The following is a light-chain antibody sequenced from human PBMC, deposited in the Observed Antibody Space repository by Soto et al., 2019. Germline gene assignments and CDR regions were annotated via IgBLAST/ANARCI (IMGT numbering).Light chain of an antibody. CDR1: QSISSF. Sequence: DIQMTQSPSTLSASVGDRVTITCRASQSISSFLAWYQQKPGKAPKLLIYDASSLESGVPSRFSGSGSGTEFTLTIRSLQPDDFATYYCQQYNIYWTFGQGTKGDIK. CDR2: DAS. J-gene: IGKJ1*01. CDR3: QQYNIYWT. V-gene: IGKV1-5*01.